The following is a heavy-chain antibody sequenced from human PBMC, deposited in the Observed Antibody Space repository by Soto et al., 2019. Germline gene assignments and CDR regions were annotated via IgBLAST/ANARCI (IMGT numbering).Heavy chain of an antibody. CDR1: GFVFSNYW. CDR3: VRSSGWTGDY. J-gene: IGHJ4*02. D-gene: IGHD3-10*01. Sequence: EVQLVESGGGLVQPGGSLRLSCETSGFVFSNYWMSWVRQVPGKGPEWVANIRQDGSEIHYVDSVRGRFTISRDNAKSSLSLQMNSRRAEDAAVYHCVRSSGWTGDYWGQGILVTVSS. V-gene: IGHV3-7*04. CDR2: IRQDGSEI.